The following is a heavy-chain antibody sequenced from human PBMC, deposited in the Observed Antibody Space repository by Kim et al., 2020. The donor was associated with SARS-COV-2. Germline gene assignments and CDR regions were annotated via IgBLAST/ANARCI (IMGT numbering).Heavy chain of an antibody. CDR1: GFTFSSYA. Sequence: GGSLRLSCAASGFTFSSYAMSWVRQAPGKGLEWVSAISGSGGSTYYADSVKGRFTISRDNSKNTLYLQMNSLRAEDTAVYYCAKDQASHQLSSEHFDYWGQGTLVTVSS. CDR2: ISGSGGST. CDR3: AKDQASHQLSSEHFDY. D-gene: IGHD2-2*01. J-gene: IGHJ4*02. V-gene: IGHV3-23*01.